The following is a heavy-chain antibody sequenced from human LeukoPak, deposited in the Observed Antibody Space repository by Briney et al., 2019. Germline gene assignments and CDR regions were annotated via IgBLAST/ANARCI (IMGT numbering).Heavy chain of an antibody. CDR1: GFTFCFYS. CDR3: AKAASGNWNDVSDY. D-gene: IGHD1-20*01. V-gene: IGHV3-23*01. CDR2: LRCRGVSA. Sequence: VSLRRYCAGSGFTFCFYSMDWHPPAPGNELVGFLTLRCRGVSAAYADSVSGRLTISRDNSKKTLYLQMNRLRAEDTAVYYCAKAASGNWNDVSDYWGQGTLVTVSS. J-gene: IGHJ4*02.